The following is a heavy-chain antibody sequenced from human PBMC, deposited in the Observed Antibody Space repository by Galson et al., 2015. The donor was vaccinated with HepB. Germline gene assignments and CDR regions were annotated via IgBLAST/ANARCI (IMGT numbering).Heavy chain of an antibody. CDR1: GYTFTSYG. CDR2: ISAYNGNT. J-gene: IGHJ4*02. CDR3: ARGGGMATIFSLARPHYFDY. Sequence: SVKVSCKASGYTFTSYGISWVRQAPGQGLEWMGWISAYNGNTNYAQKLQGRVTMTTDTSTSTAYMELRSLRSDDTAVYYCARGGGMATIFSLARPHYFDYWGQGTLVTVSS. V-gene: IGHV1-18*04. D-gene: IGHD5-24*01.